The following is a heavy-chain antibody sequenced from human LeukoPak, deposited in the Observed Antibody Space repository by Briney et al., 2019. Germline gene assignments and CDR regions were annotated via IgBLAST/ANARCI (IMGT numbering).Heavy chain of an antibody. CDR1: GFTFSDYA. Sequence: PGGSLRLSCAASGFTFSDYAMSWVRQAPGKGLEWVSGISGSGGITYYADSVKGRFTISRDNSKNTLSLQMNSLRAEDTAVYYCAKELADYFDYWGQGTLVTVSS. CDR2: ISGSGGIT. V-gene: IGHV3-23*01. CDR3: AKELADYFDY. J-gene: IGHJ4*02.